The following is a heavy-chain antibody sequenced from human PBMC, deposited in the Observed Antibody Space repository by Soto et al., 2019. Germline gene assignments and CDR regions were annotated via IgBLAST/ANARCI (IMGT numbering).Heavy chain of an antibody. J-gene: IGHJ6*02. CDR2: ISYDGSNK. V-gene: IGHV3-30*03. Sequence: QVQLVESGGGVVQPGRSLRLSCAASGFTFSSNGMHWVRQAPGKGLEWVAVISYDGSNKYQADSVKGRFTISRDNSKNTLYLQMNSLRAEDTAVYYCARGFLVGATSRPYYYYGMDVWGQGTTVTVSS. CDR3: ARGFLVGATSRPYYYYGMDV. CDR1: GFTFSSNG. D-gene: IGHD1-26*01.